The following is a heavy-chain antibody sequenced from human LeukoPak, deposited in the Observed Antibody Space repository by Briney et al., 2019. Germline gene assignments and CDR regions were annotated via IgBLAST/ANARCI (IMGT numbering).Heavy chain of an antibody. CDR3: ARHGSAGTA. Sequence: SETLSLTCTVSGGSIRGTCYYWGWIRQPPGKGLEWIGSFDYSGSTYYNASLNSRVTISIDTANKQFSLKLTSVIAADTAVYYCARHGSAGTAWGQGTQVTVSS. V-gene: IGHV4-39*01. J-gene: IGHJ5*02. D-gene: IGHD6-13*01. CDR1: GGSIRGTCYY. CDR2: FDYSGST.